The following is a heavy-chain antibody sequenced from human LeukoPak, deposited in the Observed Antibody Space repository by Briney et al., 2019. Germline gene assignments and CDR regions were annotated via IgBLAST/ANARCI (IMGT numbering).Heavy chain of an antibody. D-gene: IGHD2-2*01. J-gene: IGHJ4*02. V-gene: IGHV3-23*01. Sequence: PGGSLSLSCAASGFTFSSYAMSWVRQPPGKGLEWFSAISGSGGSTYYADSVKGRFTISRDNSKNTLYLQMNSLRAEDTAVYYCARAKPAAYFDYWGQGTLVTVSS. CDR1: GFTFSSYA. CDR2: ISGSGGST. CDR3: ARAKPAAYFDY.